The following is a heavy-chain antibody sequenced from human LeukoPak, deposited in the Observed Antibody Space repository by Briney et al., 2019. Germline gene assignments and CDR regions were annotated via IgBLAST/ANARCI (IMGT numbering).Heavy chain of an antibody. CDR1: GFTFSTYA. J-gene: IGHJ5*02. D-gene: IGHD2-21*01. CDR2: ISGSGGST. CDR3: AKRPSILWRGLDH. Sequence: GGSLRLSCAASGFTFSTYAMSWVRQAPGKGLGWVSAISGSGGSTYYADSVKGRFTISRDNSKNTLYLQMNSLRAEDTAVYYRAKRPSILWRGLDHWGQGTLVTVSS. V-gene: IGHV3-23*01.